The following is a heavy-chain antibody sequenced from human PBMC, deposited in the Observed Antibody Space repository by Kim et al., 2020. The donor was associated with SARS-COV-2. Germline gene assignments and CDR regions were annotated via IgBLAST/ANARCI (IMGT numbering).Heavy chain of an antibody. Sequence: SETLSLTCAVYGGSFSGYYWSWIRQPPGKGLEWIGEINHSGSTNYNPSLKSRVTISVDTSKNQFSLKLSSVTAADTAVYYCARSSTDRAPRRRGYYYGMDVWGQGTTVTVSS. J-gene: IGHJ6*02. V-gene: IGHV4-34*01. CDR3: ARSSTDRAPRRRGYYYGMDV. D-gene: IGHD2-2*01. CDR1: GGSFSGYY. CDR2: INHSGST.